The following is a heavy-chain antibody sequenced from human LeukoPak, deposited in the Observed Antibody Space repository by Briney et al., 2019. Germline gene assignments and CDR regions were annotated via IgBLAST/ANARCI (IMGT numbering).Heavy chain of an antibody. D-gene: IGHD5-12*01. J-gene: IGHJ4*02. CDR1: GFTFSNAW. V-gene: IGHV3-15*01. CDR2: IKSKTDGGTT. Sequence: GGSLRLSCAASGFTFSNAWMSWVRQAPGKGLEWVGRIKSKTDGGTTDYAAPVKGRFTISRDDSKNTLYLQMNSLRAEDTAVYYCASSYAPFGYSGYDVRGNDYWGQGTLVTVSS. CDR3: ASSYAPFGYSGYDVRGNDY.